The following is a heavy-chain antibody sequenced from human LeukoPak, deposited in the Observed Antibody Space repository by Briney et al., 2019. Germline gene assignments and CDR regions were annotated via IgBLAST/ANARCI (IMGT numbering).Heavy chain of an antibody. V-gene: IGHV1-18*01. CDR3: VRVGQQLILWFDP. CDR2: INTYNEET. J-gene: IGHJ5*02. CDR1: GYTFTNYG. D-gene: IGHD6-13*01. Sequence: ASVKVSCKASGYTFTNYGIGWVQQAPGQALEWMGWINTYNEETDYAQKFQGRVTMTTDSSTNTAHMELRSLRSDDTAMYYCVRVGQQLILWFDPWGQGTLVTVSS.